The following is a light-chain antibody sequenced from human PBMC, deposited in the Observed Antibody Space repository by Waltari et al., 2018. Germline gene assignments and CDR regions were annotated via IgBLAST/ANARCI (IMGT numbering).Light chain of an antibody. CDR3: SSYTTSSTLV. Sequence: QSALTQPASVSGSPGQSITISCTGSNSDIGGYNFDSWYQQHPGKAPKLMIYDLNKRPSGVSNRFSASKSGKTASLTISGLQAEDEANYYCSSYTTSSTLVFGGGTKVTVL. CDR2: DLN. CDR1: NSDIGGYNF. J-gene: IGLJ2*01. V-gene: IGLV2-14*03.